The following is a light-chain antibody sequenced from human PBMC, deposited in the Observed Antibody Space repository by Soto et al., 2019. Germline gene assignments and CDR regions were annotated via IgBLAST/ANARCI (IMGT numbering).Light chain of an antibody. V-gene: IGKV1-39*01. Sequence: DIQMTQSPSSMSASVGDRVTITCRASQSISRYLNWYQQKPGQAPKLLIYAASSLQSGVPSRFSGSGSGTDFTLTSSSLQPEESATYYCQQGDNTPSAFGQGTKLEI. CDR2: AAS. CDR3: QQGDNTPSA. CDR1: QSISRY. J-gene: IGKJ2*01.